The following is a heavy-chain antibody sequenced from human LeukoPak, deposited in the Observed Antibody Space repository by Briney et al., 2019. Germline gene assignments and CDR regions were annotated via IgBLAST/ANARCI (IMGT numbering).Heavy chain of an antibody. Sequence: ASVKVSCKVSGYTLTELSMHWVRQAPGKGLEWMGGFDPEDGETIYAQKFQGRVTMTEDTSTDTVYMELSSLRSEDTAVYYCATDPLAAAALFAFDYWGQGTLVTVSS. D-gene: IGHD6-13*01. J-gene: IGHJ4*02. CDR3: ATDPLAAAALFAFDY. CDR1: GYTLTELS. V-gene: IGHV1-24*01. CDR2: FDPEDGET.